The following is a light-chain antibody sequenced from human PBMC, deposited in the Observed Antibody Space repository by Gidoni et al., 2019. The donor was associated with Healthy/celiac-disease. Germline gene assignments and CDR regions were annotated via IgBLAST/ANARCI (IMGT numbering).Light chain of an antibody. J-gene: IGKJ1*01. CDR2: WTS. CDR3: QQYYSTPRT. Sequence: DIVLTHSPDTLAVSLGERATINCKSSPSVLYSSNNNNYLFCYQQKPAQPPRLLIYWTSTRESGVPARFSGSGSGAAFTLPISSLQAGDVAVSYCQQYYSTPRTFGQGTKVEIK. V-gene: IGKV4-1*01. CDR1: PSVLYSSNNNNY.